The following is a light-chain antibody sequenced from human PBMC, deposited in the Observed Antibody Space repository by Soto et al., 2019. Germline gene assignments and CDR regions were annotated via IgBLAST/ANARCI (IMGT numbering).Light chain of an antibody. CDR1: QSISSF. Sequence: EIVLTQSPGTLSLSPGERATLSCRASQSISSFLAWYQQKPGQVPRLLIYDTSNRATGIPARFSGSGSGTDFTLSISSLAPEDFAVYYCQHRSNWPPAFGQGTRLEIK. CDR2: DTS. CDR3: QHRSNWPPA. J-gene: IGKJ5*01. V-gene: IGKV3-11*01.